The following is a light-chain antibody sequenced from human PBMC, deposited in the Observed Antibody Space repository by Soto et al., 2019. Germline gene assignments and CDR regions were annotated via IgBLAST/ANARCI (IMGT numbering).Light chain of an antibody. CDR1: QSVSMW. CDR3: HQYNTFLTWT. V-gene: IGKV1-5*01. J-gene: IGKJ1*01. Sequence: GDRVAIPCRASQSVSMWLAWYQQKAGKAPRLLIYDASNLESGVPSRFSGSGSGTEFTLTISNLQPEDSAIYYCHQYNTFLTWTFGQGTKVDIK. CDR2: DAS.